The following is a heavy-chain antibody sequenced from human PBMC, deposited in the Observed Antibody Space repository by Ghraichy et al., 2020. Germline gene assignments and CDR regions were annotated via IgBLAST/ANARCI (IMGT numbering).Heavy chain of an antibody. D-gene: IGHD6-19*01. CDR2: ISYTGNN. CDR1: GASINSYY. Sequence: SETLSLTCSVSGASINSYYWSWIRQPPGKGLEWIGLISYTGNNIYNPSLKSRVTISVDTSKNQFSLKLSSVTAADTAVYYCARDDTSSGLGNDAFDIWGQGTMVTVSS. CDR3: ARDDTSSGLGNDAFDI. V-gene: IGHV4-59*01. J-gene: IGHJ3*02.